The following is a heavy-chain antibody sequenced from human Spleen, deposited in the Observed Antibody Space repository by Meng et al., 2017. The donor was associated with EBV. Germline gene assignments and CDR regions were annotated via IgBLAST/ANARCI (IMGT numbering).Heavy chain of an antibody. V-gene: IGHV1-46*01. CDR2: INPSGGST. CDR1: XYTFTSYY. J-gene: IGHJ4*02. Sequence: QVQLVPSGAEVKKPGASVKVSCXXXXYTFTSYYMHWVRQAPGKGLEWMGIINPSGGSTSYAQKFQGRVTMTRDTSTSTVYMELSSLRSEDTAVYYCASLPPYGGNSLGHIYFDYWGQGTLVTVSS. CDR3: ASLPPYGGNSLGHIYFDY. D-gene: IGHD4-23*01.